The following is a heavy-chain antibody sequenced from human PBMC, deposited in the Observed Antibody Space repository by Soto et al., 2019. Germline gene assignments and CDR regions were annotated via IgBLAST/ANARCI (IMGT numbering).Heavy chain of an antibody. V-gene: IGHV4-30-2*01. D-gene: IGHD4-17*01. Sequence: SETLSLTCTVSGGSISSGDYYWSWIRQPPGKGLEWIGYIYHSGTTYYNPSLKSRVTISVDRSKNQFSLKLSSVTAADTAVYYCARAHYGDYGYGMDVWGQGTTVTVSS. J-gene: IGHJ6*02. CDR3: ARAHYGDYGYGMDV. CDR2: IYHSGTT. CDR1: GGSISSGDYY.